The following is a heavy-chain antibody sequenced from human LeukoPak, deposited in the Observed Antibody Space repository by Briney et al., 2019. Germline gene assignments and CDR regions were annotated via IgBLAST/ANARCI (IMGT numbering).Heavy chain of an antibody. Sequence: GGSLRLSCAASGFTFSSYAMHWVRQAPGKGLEYVSAISSNGGSTYYANSVKGRFTISRDNSKNTLYLQMNSLRAEDTAVYYCAKVGIDYYDSSGPFDYWGQGTLVTVSS. J-gene: IGHJ4*02. CDR3: AKVGIDYYDSSGPFDY. CDR2: ISSNGGST. CDR1: GFTFSSYA. V-gene: IGHV3-64*01. D-gene: IGHD3-22*01.